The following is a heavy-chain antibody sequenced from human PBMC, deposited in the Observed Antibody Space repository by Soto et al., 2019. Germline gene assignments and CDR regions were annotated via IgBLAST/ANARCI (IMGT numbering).Heavy chain of an antibody. J-gene: IGHJ4*02. V-gene: IGHV1-18*01. D-gene: IGHD2-8*01. Sequence: ASVKVSCKASGNTVTGYGLSWVRQAPGQGLEWMGWISSYNGNTRYAQKFQGRVSMITDTSTNTGSMELRSLTSDDTAVYYCATGGGQTYGDFDFWGQGTLVTVSS. CDR3: ATGGGQTYGDFDF. CDR1: GNTVTGYG. CDR2: ISSYNGNT.